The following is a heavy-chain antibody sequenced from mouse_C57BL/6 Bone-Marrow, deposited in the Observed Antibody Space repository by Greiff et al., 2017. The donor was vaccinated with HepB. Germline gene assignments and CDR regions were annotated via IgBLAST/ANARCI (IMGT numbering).Heavy chain of an antibody. CDR3: ARYDYGYYYAMDY. J-gene: IGHJ4*01. CDR2: ISYDGSN. V-gene: IGHV3-6*01. Sequence: EVQLVESGPGLVKPSQSLSLTCSVTGYSITSGYYWNWIRQFPGNKLEWMGYISYDGSNNYNPSLKNRISITRDTAKNQFFLKLNSVTTEDTATYYCARYDYGYYYAMDYWGQGTSVTVSS. CDR1: GYSITSGYY. D-gene: IGHD2-4*01.